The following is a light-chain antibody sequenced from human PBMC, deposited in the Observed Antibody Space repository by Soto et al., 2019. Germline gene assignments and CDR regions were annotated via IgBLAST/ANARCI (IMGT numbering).Light chain of an antibody. V-gene: IGKV3-15*01. CDR1: QSVSSN. J-gene: IGKJ1*01. Sequence: ELVFTQSPATLSVSPGERATLSCRASQSVSSNLAWYQQKPGQAPRLLIYGASTRATGIPARFSGSGSGTEFTLTISSLQSEDFAVYYCQQYNNWPPVTFGQGTKVDIK. CDR3: QQYNNWPPVT. CDR2: GAS.